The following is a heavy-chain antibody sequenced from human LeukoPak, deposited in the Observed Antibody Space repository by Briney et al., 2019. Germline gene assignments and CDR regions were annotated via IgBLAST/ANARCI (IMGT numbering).Heavy chain of an antibody. CDR2: IYYSGSA. V-gene: IGHV4-39*01. CDR1: GGSISSSGYY. J-gene: IGHJ4*02. Sequence: PSETLSLTCTVSGGSISSSGYYWSWIRQPPGKGLEWIGTIYYSGSAYYNPSLKTQVTISVDTSKNQFSLKLSSVTAADTAVYFCARGSQVDDFWSGYRAPLDYWGQGTLVTVSS. CDR3: ARGSQVDDFWSGYRAPLDY. D-gene: IGHD3-3*01.